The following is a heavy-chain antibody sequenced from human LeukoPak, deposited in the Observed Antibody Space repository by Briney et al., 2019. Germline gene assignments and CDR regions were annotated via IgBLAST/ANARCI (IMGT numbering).Heavy chain of an antibody. J-gene: IGHJ4*02. CDR3: AKDWSWNYVGHTAPTLPYFDY. CDR1: GFTFDDYA. CDR2: ISWNSGSI. V-gene: IGHV3-9*01. D-gene: IGHD1-7*01. Sequence: PGGSLRLSCAASGFTFDDYAMHWVRQAPGKGLEWVSGISWNSGSIGYADSVKGRFTISRDNAKNSLYLQMNSLRAEDTALYYCAKDWSWNYVGHTAPTLPYFDYWGRGTLVTVSS.